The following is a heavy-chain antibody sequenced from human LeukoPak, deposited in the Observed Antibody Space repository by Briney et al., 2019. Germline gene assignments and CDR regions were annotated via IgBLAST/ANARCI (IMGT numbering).Heavy chain of an antibody. CDR1: GDSVSSNSAT. CDR3: ARGNFYYGMDV. V-gene: IGHV6-1*01. Sequence: SQTLSLTCAISGDSVSSNSATWTWIRQSPSRGLEWLGRTFYRSKWYNDYTVSVKSRITINPDTSKNRFSLQLNSVTPEDTAVYYCARGNFYYGMDVWGQGTTVTVSS. J-gene: IGHJ6*02. CDR2: TFYRSKWYN.